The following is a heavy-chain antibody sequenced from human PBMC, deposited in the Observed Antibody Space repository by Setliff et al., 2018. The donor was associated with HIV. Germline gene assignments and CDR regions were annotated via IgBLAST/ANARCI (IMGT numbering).Heavy chain of an antibody. CDR2: IYPGDSDT. J-gene: IGHJ6*03. V-gene: IGHV5-51*01. Sequence: GESLKISCKASGFTFTDYWIGWVRQMPGRGLEWMGIIYPGDSDTRYSPSFQGQVTISADKSISTAYLQWSSLKASDTAMYYCARLGAYCSSTSCYSYYYYYYYMDVWGKGTTVTVSS. CDR1: GFTFTDYW. D-gene: IGHD2-2*02. CDR3: ARLGAYCSSTSCYSYYYYYYYMDV.